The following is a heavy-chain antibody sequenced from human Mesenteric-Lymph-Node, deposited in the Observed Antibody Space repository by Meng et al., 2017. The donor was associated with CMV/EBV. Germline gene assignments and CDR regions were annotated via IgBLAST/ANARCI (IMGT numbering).Heavy chain of an antibody. CDR1: GGSISSSSYY. Sequence: SETLSLTCTVSGGSISSSSYYWGWIRQPPGKGLEWIGSIYYSGSTYYNPSLKSRVTISVDTSKNQFSLKLSSVTAADTAVYYCARAPIFGVVISFDYWGQGTLVTVSS. CDR2: IYYSGST. J-gene: IGHJ4*02. V-gene: IGHV4-39*01. D-gene: IGHD3-3*01. CDR3: ARAPIFGVVISFDY.